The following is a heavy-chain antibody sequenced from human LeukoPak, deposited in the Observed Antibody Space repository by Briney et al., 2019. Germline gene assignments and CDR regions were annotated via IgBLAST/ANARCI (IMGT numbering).Heavy chain of an antibody. CDR2: INAGNGNT. CDR1: GYSFTSYW. CDR3: ARESDGDYYFDY. J-gene: IGHJ4*02. Sequence: GESLKISCKGSGYSFTSYWIGWVRQAPGQRLEWMGWINAGNGNTKYSQKFQGRVTITRDTSASTAYMELSSLRSEDTAVYYCARESDGDYYFDYWGQGTLVTVSS. D-gene: IGHD4-17*01. V-gene: IGHV1-3*01.